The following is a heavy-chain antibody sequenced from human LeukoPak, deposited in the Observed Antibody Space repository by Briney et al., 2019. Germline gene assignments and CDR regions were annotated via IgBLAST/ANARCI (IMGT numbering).Heavy chain of an antibody. D-gene: IGHD2-15*01. V-gene: IGHV3-72*01. J-gene: IGHJ4*02. CDR3: VRATYCTGGSCYTGDY. Sequence: PGGSLRLSCATSGLTFSDYFMDWVRQAPGKGLEWVGRIRNKANRYTIDYAASVKGRFTISRDDSKNSLYLQMNSLTIEDTAVYYCVRATYCTGGSCYTGDYWGQGTLVTVSS. CDR2: IRNKANRYTI. CDR1: GLTFSDYF.